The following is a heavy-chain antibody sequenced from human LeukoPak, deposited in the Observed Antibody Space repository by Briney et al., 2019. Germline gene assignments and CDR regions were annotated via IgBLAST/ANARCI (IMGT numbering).Heavy chain of an antibody. V-gene: IGHV3-53*01. CDR1: GFTVSSNY. Sequence: TGGSLRLSCAASGFTVSSNYMSWVRQAPGKGLECVSLIYSDGTTYYADSVKGRFTISRDNSKNTLYLQMNSLRAEDTAVYYCAREVGSYYRYFDNWGQGTLVTVSS. CDR3: AREVGSYYRYFDN. CDR2: IYSDGTT. D-gene: IGHD1-26*01. J-gene: IGHJ4*02.